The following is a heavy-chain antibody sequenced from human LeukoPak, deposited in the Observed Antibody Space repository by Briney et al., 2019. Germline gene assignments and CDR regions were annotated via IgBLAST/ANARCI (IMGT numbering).Heavy chain of an antibody. V-gene: IGHV3-48*03. CDR2: ISSSGSTI. J-gene: IGHJ3*02. CDR3: ARDQDAFDI. Sequence: QSGGSLRLSCAASGFTFSSYEMNWVRQAPGKGLEWVSYISSSGSTIYYADSVKDQFTISRDNAKNSLYLQMNSLRAEDTAVYYCARDQDAFDIWGQGTMVTVSS. CDR1: GFTFSSYE.